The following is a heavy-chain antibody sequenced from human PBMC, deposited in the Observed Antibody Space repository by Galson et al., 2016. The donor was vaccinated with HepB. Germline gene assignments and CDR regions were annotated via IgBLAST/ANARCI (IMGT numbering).Heavy chain of an antibody. CDR1: GYTFSNYW. Sequence: QSGAEVKKPGESLTISCQGSGYTFSNYWIGWVRQTPGKGLQWMGIIDPSDSDTRYSPSFQGHVTVSVDKSINSVYLQWTSLKASDTAMDYCAIWASIQWGDAFDLWGQGTMVTVSS. V-gene: IGHV5-51*01. J-gene: IGHJ3*01. CDR3: AIWASIQWGDAFDL. CDR2: IDPSDSDT. D-gene: IGHD2-21*01.